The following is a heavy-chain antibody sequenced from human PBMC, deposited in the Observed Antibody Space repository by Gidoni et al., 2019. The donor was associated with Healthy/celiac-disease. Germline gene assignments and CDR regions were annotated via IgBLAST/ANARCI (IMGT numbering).Heavy chain of an antibody. CDR1: GGYVSCYY. J-gene: IGHJ5*02. Sequence: QVQLQQWGAGQWKPAETLSLTCAVEGGYVSCYYGSWIRQPPGKGLEWIGEINPSGSPPYNPSLKSRFTLSVDTSKNQFSLKLSSVTAADTAVYYCARGGGSSSSSNCFDPWGQGPLVTVSS. CDR3: ARGGGSSSSSNCFDP. CDR2: INPSGSP. V-gene: IGHV4-34*01. D-gene: IGHD6-6*01.